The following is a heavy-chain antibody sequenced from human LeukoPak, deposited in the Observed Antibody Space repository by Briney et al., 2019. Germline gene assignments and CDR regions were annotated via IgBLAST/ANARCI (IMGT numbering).Heavy chain of an antibody. D-gene: IGHD3-22*01. V-gene: IGHV3-21*01. Sequence: GGSLRLSCAASGFTLSSYSMNWVRQAPGKGLEWVSSISSSSSSYIYYADSVKGRFTISRDNAKNSLYLQMNSLRAEDTAVYYCARDLPNSSGYYVPFDYWGQGTLVTVSS. CDR2: ISSSSSSYI. CDR3: ARDLPNSSGYYVPFDY. CDR1: GFTLSSYS. J-gene: IGHJ4*02.